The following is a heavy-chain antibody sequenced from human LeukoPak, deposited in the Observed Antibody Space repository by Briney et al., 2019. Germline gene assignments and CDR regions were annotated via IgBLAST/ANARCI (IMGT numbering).Heavy chain of an antibody. CDR1: GGSISSSSYY. J-gene: IGHJ4*02. V-gene: IGHV4-39*01. Sequence: SETLSLTCTVSGGSISSSSYYWGWIRQPPGKGLEWIGSIYYSGSTYYNPSLKSRVTISVDTSKNQFSLKLSSVTAADTAVYYCARSTPRTGYYFDYWGQGTLVTVSS. D-gene: IGHD2-15*01. CDR3: ARSTPRTGYYFDY. CDR2: IYYSGST.